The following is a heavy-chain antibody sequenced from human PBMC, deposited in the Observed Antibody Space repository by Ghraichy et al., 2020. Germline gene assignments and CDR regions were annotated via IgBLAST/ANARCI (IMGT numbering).Heavy chain of an antibody. CDR1: GGTFSSYA. CDR2: IIPILGIA. Sequence: SVKVSCKASGGTFSSYAISWVRQAPGQGLEWMGRIIPILGIANYAQKFQGRVTITADKSTSTAYMELSSLRSEDTAVYYCATNTYCSGGSCYLSGHYWGQGTLVTVSS. V-gene: IGHV1-69*04. J-gene: IGHJ4*02. CDR3: ATNTYCSGGSCYLSGHY. D-gene: IGHD2-15*01.